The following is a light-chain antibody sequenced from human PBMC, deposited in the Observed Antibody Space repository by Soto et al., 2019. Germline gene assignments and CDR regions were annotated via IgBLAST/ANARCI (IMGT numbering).Light chain of an antibody. Sequence: IVMTQSPATLSVSPVERVSLSCRASQSIDSHLAWYQHKPGQPPRLLIHGASTRASGIPGRFSGSGSGTRFTLTISSLQSEDFAVYWRQQYHDWPRTFGLGTKLEVK. CDR1: QSIDSH. J-gene: IGKJ2*01. V-gene: IGKV3-15*01. CDR3: QQYHDWPRT. CDR2: GAS.